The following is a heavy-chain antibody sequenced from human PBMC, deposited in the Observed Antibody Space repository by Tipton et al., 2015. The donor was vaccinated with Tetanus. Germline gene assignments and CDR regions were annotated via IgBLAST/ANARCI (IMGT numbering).Heavy chain of an antibody. CDR3: AKDTGVTPHYGMDV. V-gene: IGHV3-23*01. D-gene: IGHD4-23*01. J-gene: IGHJ6*02. CDR2: ISGSGGST. Sequence: SLRLSCAASGFTFSSYAMSWVRQAPGKGLEWVSTISGSGGSTYYADSVKGRFTISRDNSKNTLYLHMNSLRAEDTAVYYCAKDTGVTPHYGMDVWGQGTTVTVSS. CDR1: GFTFSSYA.